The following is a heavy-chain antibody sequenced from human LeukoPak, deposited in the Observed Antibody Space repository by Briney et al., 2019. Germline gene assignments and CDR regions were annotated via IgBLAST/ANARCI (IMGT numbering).Heavy chain of an antibody. J-gene: IGHJ3*02. CDR1: GYTFTSYY. V-gene: IGHV1-69*13. CDR3: ARDLITGSILTGYYAFDI. D-gene: IGHD3-9*01. Sequence: ASVKVSCKASGYTFTSYYMHWVRQAPGQGLEWMGGIIPIFGTANYAQKFQGRVTITADESTSTAYMELSSLRSEDTAVYYCARDLITGSILTGYYAFDIWGQGTMVTVSS. CDR2: IIPIFGTA.